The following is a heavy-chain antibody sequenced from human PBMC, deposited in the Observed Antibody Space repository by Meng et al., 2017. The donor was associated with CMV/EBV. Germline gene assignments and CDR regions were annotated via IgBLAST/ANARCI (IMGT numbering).Heavy chain of an antibody. J-gene: IGHJ3*02. CDR1: GYTFTGYY. CDR2: INPNSGGT. V-gene: IGHV1-2*02. D-gene: IGHD1-26*01. Sequence: ASVQVSCKASGYTFTGYYMHWVRRAPGQGLEGMGWINPNSGGTNYPQKFQGRVTMTRDTSISTAYMELSRLRSDDTAVYYCARARWELLRAFDIWGQGTMVTVSS. CDR3: ARARWELLRAFDI.